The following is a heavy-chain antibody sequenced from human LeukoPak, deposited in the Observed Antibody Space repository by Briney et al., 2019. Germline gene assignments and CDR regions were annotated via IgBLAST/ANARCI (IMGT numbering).Heavy chain of an antibody. D-gene: IGHD6-13*01. J-gene: IGHJ4*02. Sequence: GGSLRLSCAASGFTFSSYSMNWVRQAPGKGLEWVSSISSSSSYIYYADSVKGRFTISRDNAKNSLYLQMNSLRAEDTAVYYCAREGGQQLVRYYFDYWGQGTLVTVSS. CDR3: AREGGQQLVRYYFDY. CDR2: ISSSSSYI. CDR1: GFTFSSYS. V-gene: IGHV3-21*01.